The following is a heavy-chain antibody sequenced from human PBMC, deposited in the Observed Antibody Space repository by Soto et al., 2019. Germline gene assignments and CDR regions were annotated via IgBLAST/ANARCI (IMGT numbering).Heavy chain of an antibody. CDR2: ISSSSSYI. CDR3: AREAAPLIVVVPAADDAFDI. V-gene: IGHV3-21*04. D-gene: IGHD2-2*01. CDR1: GFTFSSYS. Sequence: GGSLRLSCAASGFTFSSYSMNWVRQAPGKGLEWVSSISSSSSYIYYADSVKGRFTISRDNAKNSLYLQMNSLRAEDTDVYYCAREAAPLIVVVPAADDAFDIWGQGTMVTVSS. J-gene: IGHJ3*02.